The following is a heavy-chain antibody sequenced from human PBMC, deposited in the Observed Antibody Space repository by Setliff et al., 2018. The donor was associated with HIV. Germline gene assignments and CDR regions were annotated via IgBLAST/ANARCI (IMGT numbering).Heavy chain of an antibody. V-gene: IGHV1-69*05. Sequence: SVKVSCKASGGTFSSYAISWVRQAPGQGLERMGGIIPIFGRANYAQKFQGRVTITTDESTRTAYMGLRSLTSDDTAVYYCARDDTQAFSGYDFDYYYYMDVWGKGTTVTVSS. D-gene: IGHD5-12*01. CDR3: ARDDTQAFSGYDFDYYYYMDV. CDR2: IIPIFGRA. CDR1: GGTFSSYA. J-gene: IGHJ6*03.